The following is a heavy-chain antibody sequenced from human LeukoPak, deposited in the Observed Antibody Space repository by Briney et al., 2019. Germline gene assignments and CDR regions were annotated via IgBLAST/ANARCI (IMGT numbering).Heavy chain of an antibody. Sequence: PGRSLRLSCVASGFTFSSFALNWVRQAPGKGMEWVSTISGDGGATHYADSVKGRFTISRANSKNTLFLQMNSLRAEDTAVYYCAKSGSRDWDYFEFWGQGTPVTASS. CDR2: ISGDGGAT. CDR1: GFTFSSFA. CDR3: AKSGSRDWDYFEF. V-gene: IGHV3-23*01. J-gene: IGHJ4*02. D-gene: IGHD6-19*01.